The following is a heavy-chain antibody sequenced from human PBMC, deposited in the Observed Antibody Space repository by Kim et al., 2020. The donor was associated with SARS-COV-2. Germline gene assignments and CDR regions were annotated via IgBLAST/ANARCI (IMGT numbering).Heavy chain of an antibody. V-gene: IGHV4-59*01. CDR2: IYYSGST. CDR3: ARGGAINQNWFDP. D-gene: IGHD3-16*02. J-gene: IGHJ5*02. CDR1: GGSISSYY. Sequence: SETLSLTCTVSGGSISSYYWSWIRQPPGKGLEWIGYIYYSGSTNYNPSLKSRVTISVDTSKNQFSLKLSSVTAADTAVYYCARGGAINQNWFDPWGQGTLVTVSS.